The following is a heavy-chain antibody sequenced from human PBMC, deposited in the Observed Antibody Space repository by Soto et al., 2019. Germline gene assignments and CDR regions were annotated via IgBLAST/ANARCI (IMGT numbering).Heavy chain of an antibody. Sequence: ASVKVSFKASAYNFVDHYIRWLRQTPRQGFEWMGRLDPQYGVARLSQNFEHSVILTSDRSITTVFMQLNNLRSDESALYYFARALLIIGHITNCEEASLGVLDYWVKGTTVTVS. CDR2: LDPQYGVA. D-gene: IGHD3-10*01. V-gene: IGHV1-2*06. J-gene: IGHJ4*02. CDR3: ARALLIIGHITNCEEASLGVLDY. CDR1: AYNFVDHY.